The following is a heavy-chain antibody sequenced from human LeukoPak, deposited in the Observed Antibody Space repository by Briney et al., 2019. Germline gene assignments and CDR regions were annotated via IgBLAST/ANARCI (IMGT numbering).Heavy chain of an antibody. CDR2: ISFDGNNE. CDR1: GFTFSSYS. J-gene: IGHJ4*02. V-gene: IGHV3-30*03. CDR3: ASTSRGVIDY. D-gene: IGHD3-10*01. Sequence: PGGSLRLSCAASGFTFSSYSMNWVRQAPGKGLEWLAVISFDGNNEYYADSVKGRFTISRDNSKNTLYLQMNSLRGEDAAVYYCASTSRGVIDYWGQGTLVTVSS.